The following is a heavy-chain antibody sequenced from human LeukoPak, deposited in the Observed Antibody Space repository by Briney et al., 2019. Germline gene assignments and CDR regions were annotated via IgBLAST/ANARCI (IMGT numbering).Heavy chain of an antibody. V-gene: IGHV3-74*01. CDR1: GFTFSSYW. D-gene: IGHD3-3*02. CDR2: INSDGSST. J-gene: IGHJ5*02. Sequence: GGSLRLSCAASGFTFSSYWMHWVRQAPGKGLVWVSRINSDGSSTSYADSVKGRFTISRDNAKNSLHLQINSLRADDTAVYYCARSRVLEDPWGQGTLVTVSS. CDR3: ARSRVLEDP.